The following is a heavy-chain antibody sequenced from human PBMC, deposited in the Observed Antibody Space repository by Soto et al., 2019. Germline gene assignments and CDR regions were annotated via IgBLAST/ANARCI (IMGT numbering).Heavy chain of an antibody. CDR3: TRHKLEVGATWDYFDY. CDR1: GFTFSGSA. Sequence: PGGSLRLSCAASGFTFSGSAMHWVRQASGKGLEWVGRIRSKANSYATAYAASVKGRFTISRDDSKNTAYLQMNSLKTEDTAVYYCTRHKLEVGATWDYFDYWGHGTLVTVSS. J-gene: IGHJ4*01. CDR2: IRSKANSYAT. D-gene: IGHD1-26*01. V-gene: IGHV3-73*01.